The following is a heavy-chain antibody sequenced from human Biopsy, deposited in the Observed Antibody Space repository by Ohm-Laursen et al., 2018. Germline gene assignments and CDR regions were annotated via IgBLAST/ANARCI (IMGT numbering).Heavy chain of an antibody. V-gene: IGHV1-46*01. CDR3: AADSGSGSHFRFDY. D-gene: IGHD3-10*01. CDR1: GYTFTNYY. J-gene: IGHJ4*02. CDR2: INPSGSDA. Sequence: SSVKVSCKASGYTFTNYYMHWVRQAPGQGLEWMGIINPSGSDATYAQKFQGRVTMTRDTSTSTAYMDLSSLRSEDTAVYYCAADSGSGSHFRFDYWGQGTLVTVSS.